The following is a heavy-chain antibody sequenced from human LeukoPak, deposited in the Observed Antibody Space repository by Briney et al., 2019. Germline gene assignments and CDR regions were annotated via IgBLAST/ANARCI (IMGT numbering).Heavy chain of an antibody. CDR2: ISSSGSTI. CDR3: AKDIRWGSRTGAGRFEVDY. CDR1: GFTFSSYE. Sequence: GGSLRLSCAASGFTFSSYEMNWVRQAPGKGLEWVSYISSSGSTIYYADSVKGRFTISRDNSKNSLYLQMNSLRTEDTALYYCAKDIRWGSRTGAGRFEVDYWGQGTLVTVSS. V-gene: IGHV3-48*03. J-gene: IGHJ4*02. D-gene: IGHD6-13*01.